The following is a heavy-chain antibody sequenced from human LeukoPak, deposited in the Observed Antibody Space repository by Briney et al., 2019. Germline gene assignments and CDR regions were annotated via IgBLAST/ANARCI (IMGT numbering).Heavy chain of an antibody. Sequence: ASVKVSCKASGYTFTGYYMHWVRQAPGQGLEWMGWINPNSGGTNYAQKFQGRVTMTRDTSISTAYMELSRLRSDDTAVYYCATSYSNYRVLDCWGQGTLVTVSS. CDR1: GYTFTGYY. D-gene: IGHD4-11*01. CDR2: INPNSGGT. J-gene: IGHJ4*02. V-gene: IGHV1-2*02. CDR3: ATSYSNYRVLDC.